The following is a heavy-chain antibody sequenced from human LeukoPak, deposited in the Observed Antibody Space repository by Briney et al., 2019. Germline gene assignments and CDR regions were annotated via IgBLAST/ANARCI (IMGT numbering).Heavy chain of an antibody. CDR2: IYYSGST. Sequence: SETLSLTCTVSGGPISSYYWSWIRQPPGKGLEWIGYIYYSGSTNYNPSLKSRVTISVDTSKNQFSLKLSSVTAADTAVYYCARLLLDDYYYYGMDVWGQGTTVTVPS. CDR3: ARLLLDDYYYYGMDV. V-gene: IGHV4-59*08. CDR1: GGPISSYY. J-gene: IGHJ6*02.